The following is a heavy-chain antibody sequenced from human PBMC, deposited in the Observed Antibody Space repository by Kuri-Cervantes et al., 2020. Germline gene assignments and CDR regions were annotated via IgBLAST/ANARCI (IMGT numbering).Heavy chain of an antibody. CDR2: LNWSGGST. J-gene: IGHJ6*02. CDR1: GFTFDDYG. Sequence: LSLTCAASGFTFDDYGMSWVRQAPGKGLEWVSGLNWSGGSTAYADSVKGRFTISRDNAKNSLYLQMNSLRAEDTAVYYCAKVISAELWFGELSFYYYYGMDVWGQGTTVTVSS. D-gene: IGHD3-10*01. CDR3: AKVISAELWFGELSFYYYYGMDV. V-gene: IGHV3-20*04.